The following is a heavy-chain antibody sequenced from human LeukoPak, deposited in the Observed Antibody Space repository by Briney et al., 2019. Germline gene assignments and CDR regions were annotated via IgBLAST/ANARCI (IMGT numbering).Heavy chain of an antibody. D-gene: IGHD3-3*01. Sequence: SETLSLTCAVYGGSFSGYYWSWIRQPPGKGLEWIGEINHSGSTNYNPSLKSRVTISVDTSKNQFSLTLSSVTAADTAVYYCARAGYDFWSGYSNQIDYWGQGTLVTVSS. CDR1: GGSFSGYY. V-gene: IGHV4-34*01. J-gene: IGHJ4*02. CDR2: INHSGST. CDR3: ARAGYDFWSGYSNQIDY.